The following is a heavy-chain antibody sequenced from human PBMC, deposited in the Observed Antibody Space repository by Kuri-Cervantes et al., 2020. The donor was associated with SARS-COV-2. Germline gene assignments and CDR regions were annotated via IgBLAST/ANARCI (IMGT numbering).Heavy chain of an antibody. CDR3: ARISIWGVAATLFLAYYYYYGMDV. D-gene: IGHD2-15*01. CDR1: GFTFSSYW. Sequence: GESLKISCAASGFTFSSYWMHWVRQAPGKGLVWVSRINSDGSTTSYADSVKGRFTISRDNAKNTLYLQMNSLRAEDTAVYYCARISIWGVAATLFLAYYYYYGMDVWGQGTTVTVSS. J-gene: IGHJ6*02. CDR2: INSDGSTT. V-gene: IGHV3-74*01.